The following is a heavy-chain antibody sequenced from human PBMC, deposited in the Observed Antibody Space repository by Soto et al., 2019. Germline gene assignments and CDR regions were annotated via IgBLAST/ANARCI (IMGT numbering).Heavy chain of an antibody. CDR2: IYYSGST. D-gene: IGHD3-22*01. Sequence: PSETLSLTCTVSGGSVSSGSYYWSWIRQSPGKGLEWIGYIYYSGSTNYNPSLKSRVTISVDTSKNQFSLKLSSVTAADTAVYYCARDRSGYYYDSSGGFDYGGQGTLVTVPQ. CDR1: GGSVSSGSYY. V-gene: IGHV4-61*01. J-gene: IGHJ4*02. CDR3: ARDRSGYYYDSSGGFDY.